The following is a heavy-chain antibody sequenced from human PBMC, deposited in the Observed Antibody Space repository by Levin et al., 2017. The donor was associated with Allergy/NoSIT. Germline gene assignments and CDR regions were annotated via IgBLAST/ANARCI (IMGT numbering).Heavy chain of an antibody. CDR2: INPNSGGT. CDR3: ARDRNWNDFSSGGNEDYYYYYMDV. D-gene: IGHD1-1*01. J-gene: IGHJ6*03. CDR1: GYTFTGYY. Sequence: ASVKVSCKASGYTFTGYYMHWVRQAPGQGLEWMGWINPNSGGTNYAQKFQGRVTMTRDTSISTAYMELSRLRSDDTAVYYCARDRNWNDFSSGGNEDYYYYYMDVWGKGTTVTVSS. V-gene: IGHV1-2*02.